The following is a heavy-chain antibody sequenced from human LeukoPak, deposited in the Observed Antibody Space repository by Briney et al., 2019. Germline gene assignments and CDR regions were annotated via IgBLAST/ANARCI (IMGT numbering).Heavy chain of an antibody. Sequence: AASVKVSCKASGYTFTSYGISWVRQASGQGLEWMGWISAYNGNTNYAQKLQGRVTMTTDTSTSTAYMELRSLRSDDTAVYYCASKVGAELDYYYYMDVWGKGTTVTVSS. D-gene: IGHD1-26*01. J-gene: IGHJ6*03. V-gene: IGHV1-18*01. CDR3: ASKVGAELDYYYYMDV. CDR1: GYTFTSYG. CDR2: ISAYNGNT.